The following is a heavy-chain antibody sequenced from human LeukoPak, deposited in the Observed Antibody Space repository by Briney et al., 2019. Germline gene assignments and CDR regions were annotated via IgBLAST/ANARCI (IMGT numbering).Heavy chain of an antibody. CDR3: ARGYFDWLSTYFDY. CDR2: IYTSGST. J-gene: IGHJ4*02. CDR1: GGSISSGSYY. Sequence: SQTLSLTCTVSGGSISSGSYYWSWIRQPAGKVLEWIGRIYTSGSTNYNPSLKSRVTISVDTSKNQFSLKLSSVTAADTAVYYCARGYFDWLSTYFDYWGQGTLVTVSS. V-gene: IGHV4-61*02. D-gene: IGHD3-9*01.